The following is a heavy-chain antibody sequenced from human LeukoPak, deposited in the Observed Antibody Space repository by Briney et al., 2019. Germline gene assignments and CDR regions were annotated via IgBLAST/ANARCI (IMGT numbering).Heavy chain of an antibody. CDR1: GFTFSSYA. D-gene: IGHD6-19*01. V-gene: IGHV3-30-3*01. J-gene: IGHJ4*02. CDR2: ISYDGNNK. Sequence: PGGSLRLSCAASGFTFSSYAMHWVRQAPGKGLEWVAVISYDGNNKYYADSVKGRFTISRDNSKNTLYLQMNTLRVEDTAVYYCARASGWFSHGDYWGQGTLVTVSS. CDR3: ARASGWFSHGDY.